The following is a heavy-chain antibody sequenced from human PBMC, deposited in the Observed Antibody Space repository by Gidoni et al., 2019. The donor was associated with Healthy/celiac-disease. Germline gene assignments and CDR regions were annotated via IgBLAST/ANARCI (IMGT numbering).Heavy chain of an antibody. CDR1: GFTFSSYA. CDR2: ISGSGGST. V-gene: IGHV3-23*01. D-gene: IGHD3-3*01. Sequence: EVQLLESGGGLVQPGGSMRLSCAASGFTFSSYAMSWVRQAPGKGLEWVSAISGSGGSTYYADSVKGRFTISRDNSKNTLYLQMNSLRAEDTAVYYCAKDNADYDFWSGYYPYDYWGQGTLVTVSS. J-gene: IGHJ4*02. CDR3: AKDNADYDFWSGYYPYDY.